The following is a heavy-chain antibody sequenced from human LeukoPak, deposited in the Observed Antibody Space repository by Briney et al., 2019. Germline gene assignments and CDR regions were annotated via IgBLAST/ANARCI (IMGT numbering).Heavy chain of an antibody. CDR3: ARYCSGGDCYSRAFDY. CDR1: GGSISSYY. D-gene: IGHD2-15*01. Sequence: PSETLSLTCTVSGGSISSYYWSWVRQPPGKGLEWIGYSHSSGSTSYNPSLNSRVTISVDTSKNQFSLNLRSVTAADTAVYYCARYCSGGDCYSRAFDYWGQGALVTVSS. V-gene: IGHV4-59*01. CDR2: SHSSGST. J-gene: IGHJ4*02.